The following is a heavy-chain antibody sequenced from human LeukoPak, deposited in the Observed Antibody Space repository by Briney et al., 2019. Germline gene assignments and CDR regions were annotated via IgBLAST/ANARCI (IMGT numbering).Heavy chain of an antibody. CDR2: IYYGEST. D-gene: IGHD4/OR15-4a*01. J-gene: IGHJ5*01. V-gene: IGHV4-39*01. CDR1: ADSITSSRSF. CDR3: VRHDGRGGATMGAFDS. Sequence: AETLSLTCSVSADSITSSRSFWGWIRQPPGKGLGLIGTIYYGESTSYYPSLKSRVTISGDTSKSRFSLKLTSVSAADPAVYYCVRHDGRGGATMGAFDSWGQGSLVTVSS.